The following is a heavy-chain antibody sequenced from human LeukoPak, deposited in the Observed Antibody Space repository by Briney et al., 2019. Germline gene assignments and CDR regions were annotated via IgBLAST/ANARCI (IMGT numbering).Heavy chain of an antibody. CDR2: INHSGGT. V-gene: IGHV4-34*01. CDR1: GGSLSGYY. J-gene: IGHJ4*02. D-gene: IGHD5-18*01. Sequence: SETLSLTCAVYGGSLSGYYWSWIRQPPGKGLEWIGEINHSGGTNYNPSLKSRVTISVDTSKNQFSLKLSSVTAADTAVYYCARPRGYSYGYRDWGQGTLVTVSS. CDR3: ARPRGYSYGYRD.